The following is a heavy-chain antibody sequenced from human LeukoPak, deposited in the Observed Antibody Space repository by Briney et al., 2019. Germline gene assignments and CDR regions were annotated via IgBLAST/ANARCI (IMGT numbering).Heavy chain of an antibody. J-gene: IGHJ4*02. CDR2: IKQDGSDK. CDR3: AKDPRGLWPRSRFDY. V-gene: IGHV3-7*03. D-gene: IGHD3-16*01. Sequence: QPGGSLRLSCAASGFPFSSYWMSWVRQAPGKGLEWVANIKQDGSDKYYVDSVKGRFTISRDNAKNSLYLQMNSLRAEDTAVYYCAKDPRGLWPRSRFDYWGQGTLVTVSS. CDR1: GFPFSSYW.